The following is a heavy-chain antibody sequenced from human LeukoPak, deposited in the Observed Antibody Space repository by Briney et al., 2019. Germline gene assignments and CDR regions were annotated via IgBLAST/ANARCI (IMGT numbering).Heavy chain of an antibody. D-gene: IGHD1-26*01. Sequence: GESLKISCKVSGYSFTSYCIGWVRQMPGKGLEWMGIIYPGDSGPTYSPSFQGQVTISVDKSINTAYLQWSSLQASDTAMYYCGMSGDRVPLQDDVFDVWGQGTMGTVSP. CDR1: GYSFTSYC. CDR3: GMSGDRVPLQDDVFDV. J-gene: IGHJ3*01. V-gene: IGHV5-51*01. CDR2: IYPGDSGP.